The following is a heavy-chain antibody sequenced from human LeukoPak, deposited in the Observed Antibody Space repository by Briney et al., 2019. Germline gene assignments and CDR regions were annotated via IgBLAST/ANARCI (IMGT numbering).Heavy chain of an antibody. CDR1: GGSISSGGYY. CDR3: ARAGDSGSLSLYFDY. D-gene: IGHD1-26*01. CDR2: IYYSGST. J-gene: IGHJ4*02. V-gene: IGHV4-31*03. Sequence: SSETLSLTCTVSGGSISSGGYYWSWIRQHPGKGLEWIGYIYYSGSTYYNPSLKSRVTISVDTSKNQFSLKLSSVTAADTAVYYCARAGDSGSLSLYFDYWGQGTLVTVSS.